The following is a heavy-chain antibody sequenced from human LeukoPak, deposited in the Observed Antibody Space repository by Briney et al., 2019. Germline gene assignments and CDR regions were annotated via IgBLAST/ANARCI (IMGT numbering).Heavy chain of an antibody. CDR3: ARWGYDSDAFDI. CDR2: IYYSGST. CDR1: GGSISSYY. Sequence: PSETLSLTCTVSGGSISSYYWSWIRQPPGEGLEWIGYIYYSGSTNYNPSLKSRVTISVDTSKNQFSLKLSSVTAADTAVYYCARWGYDSDAFDIWGQGTMVTVSS. J-gene: IGHJ3*02. V-gene: IGHV4-59*01. D-gene: IGHD3-16*01.